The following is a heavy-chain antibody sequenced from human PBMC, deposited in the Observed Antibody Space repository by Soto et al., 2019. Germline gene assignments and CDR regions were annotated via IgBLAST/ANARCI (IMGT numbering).Heavy chain of an antibody. Sequence: QVQLQQWGAGLLKPSETLSLTCAVYGGSFSGYYWSWIRQPPGKGLEWIGEINHSGSTNYNPSLKSRVTISVDTSKNQFSLKLSSVTAADTAVYYCAGPPQYFDWTDDAFDIWGQGTMVTVSS. CDR3: AGPPQYFDWTDDAFDI. J-gene: IGHJ3*02. V-gene: IGHV4-34*01. CDR1: GGSFSGYY. D-gene: IGHD3-9*01. CDR2: INHSGST.